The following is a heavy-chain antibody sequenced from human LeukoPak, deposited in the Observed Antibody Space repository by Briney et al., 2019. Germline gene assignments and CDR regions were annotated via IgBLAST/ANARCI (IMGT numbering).Heavy chain of an antibody. J-gene: IGHJ4*02. CDR3: ARDGAVAGREGFDS. D-gene: IGHD6-19*01. Sequence: SQTLSLTCTVSSASISTFYWSWIRQPAGKGLEWIGRIFTSGSPNYNPSLKSRVTISVDVSKTQFSLKLSTVADAAMAVYSCARDGAVAGREGFDSWGQGALVTVSS. CDR2: IFTSGSP. V-gene: IGHV4-4*07. CDR1: SASISTFY.